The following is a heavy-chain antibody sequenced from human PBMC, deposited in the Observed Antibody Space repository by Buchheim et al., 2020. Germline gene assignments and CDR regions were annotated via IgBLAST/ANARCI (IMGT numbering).Heavy chain of an antibody. J-gene: IGHJ6*02. CDR3: ASLTMIVVAIQDDYYGMDV. V-gene: IGHV3-48*03. Sequence: EVQLVESGGGLVQPGGSLRLSCAASGFTFSSYEMNWVRQAPGKGLEWVSYISSSGSTIYYADSVKGRFTISRDNAKNSLYLQMNSLRAEDTAVYYCASLTMIVVAIQDDYYGMDVWGQGTT. CDR1: GFTFSSYE. CDR2: ISSSGSTI. D-gene: IGHD3-22*01.